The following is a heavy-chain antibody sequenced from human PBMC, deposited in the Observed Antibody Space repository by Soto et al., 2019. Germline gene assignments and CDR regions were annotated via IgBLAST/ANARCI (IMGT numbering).Heavy chain of an antibody. D-gene: IGHD3-22*01. Sequence: ASVKLSCKASGYTFTSYGISWVRQAHGQGLEWMGWISAYNGNTNYAQKLQGRVTMTTDTSTSTAYMELRSLRSDDTAVYYCARIYDSSGDAFDIWGQGTMVNVSS. CDR1: GYTFTSYG. CDR2: ISAYNGNT. CDR3: ARIYDSSGDAFDI. V-gene: IGHV1-18*01. J-gene: IGHJ3*02.